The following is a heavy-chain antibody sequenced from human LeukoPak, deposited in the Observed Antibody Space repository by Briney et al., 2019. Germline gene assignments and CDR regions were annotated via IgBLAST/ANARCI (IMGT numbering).Heavy chain of an antibody. CDR3: ARDWYYYDSSGYLDY. Sequence: PGRSLRLSCAASGFTFSSYAMHWVRQAPGKGLEWVAVISYDGSNKYYADSVKGRFTISRDNSKNTLYLQMNSLRAEDTAVYYCARDWYYYDSSGYLDYWGQGTLVTVSS. CDR1: GFTFSSYA. V-gene: IGHV3-30-3*01. CDR2: ISYDGSNK. D-gene: IGHD3-22*01. J-gene: IGHJ4*02.